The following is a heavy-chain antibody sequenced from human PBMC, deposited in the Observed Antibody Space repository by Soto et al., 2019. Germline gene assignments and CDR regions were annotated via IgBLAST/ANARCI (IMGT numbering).Heavy chain of an antibody. CDR1: GGSFSTYA. CDR2: IIPLFGTE. Sequence: QVHLVQSGAEVKKPVSSVKVSCKASGGSFSTYAINWLRQAPGQGLEWMGGIIPLFGTEDYAQNFQDRFTFPADKLTTTAYMEGRRVTSEDTAVYYCATGFWSGPIAHYFDYWGQGTLVTVSS. V-gene: IGHV1-69*06. CDR3: ATGFWSGPIAHYFDY. D-gene: IGHD3-3*01. J-gene: IGHJ4*01.